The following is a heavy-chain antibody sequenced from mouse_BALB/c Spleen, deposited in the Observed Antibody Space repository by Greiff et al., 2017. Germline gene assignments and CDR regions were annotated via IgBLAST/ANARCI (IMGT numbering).Heavy chain of an antibody. Sequence: QVQLQQSGAELVRPGVSVKISCKGSGYTFTDYAMHWVKQSHAKSLEWIGVISTYYGDASYNQKFKGKATMTVDKSSSTAYMELARLTSEDSAIYYCARTFITTATGYYAMDYWGQGTSVTVSS. CDR2: ISTYYGDA. CDR3: ARTFITTATGYYAMDY. V-gene: IGHV1S137*01. J-gene: IGHJ4*01. CDR1: GYTFTDYA. D-gene: IGHD1-2*01.